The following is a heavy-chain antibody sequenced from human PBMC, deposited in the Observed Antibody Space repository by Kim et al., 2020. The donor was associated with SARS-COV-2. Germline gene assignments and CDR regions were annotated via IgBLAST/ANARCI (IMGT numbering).Heavy chain of an antibody. Sequence: VKGRFTISRDDSKNTAYLQMNSLKTEETAVYYCTNLAAAGSYYYYYGMDVWGQGTTVTVSS. CDR3: TNLAAAGSYYYYYGMDV. V-gene: IGHV3-73*01. J-gene: IGHJ6*02. D-gene: IGHD6-13*01.